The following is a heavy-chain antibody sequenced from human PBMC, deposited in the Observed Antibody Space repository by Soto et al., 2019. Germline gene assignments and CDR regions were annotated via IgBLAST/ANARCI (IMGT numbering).Heavy chain of an antibody. CDR1: GFTLDDYA. D-gene: IGHD2-21*02. J-gene: IGHJ6*02. CDR2: SSWNSGSI. Sequence: PGGSLRLSCAASGFTLDDYAMHWVRQAPGKGLEWVSGSSWNSGSIGYADSVKGRFTISRDNAKNSLYLQMNSLRAEDTALYYCAKGTYCGGDCSYGMDVWGQGTTVTVSS. V-gene: IGHV3-9*01. CDR3: AKGTYCGGDCSYGMDV.